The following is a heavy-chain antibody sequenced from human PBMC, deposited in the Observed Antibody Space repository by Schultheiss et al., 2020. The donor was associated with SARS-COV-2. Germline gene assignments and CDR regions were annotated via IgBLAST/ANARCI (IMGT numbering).Heavy chain of an antibody. V-gene: IGHV3-21*01. J-gene: IGHJ4*02. CDR1: GFTFDSYA. CDR3: ARDLPDYYDSSGQFDY. D-gene: IGHD3-22*01. CDR2: ISSSSSYI. Sequence: GGSLRLSCSASGFTFDSYAMTWVRQAPGKGLEWVSSISSSSSYIYYADSVKGRFTISRDNAKNSLYLQMNSLRAEDTAVYYCARDLPDYYDSSGQFDYWGQGTLVTVSS.